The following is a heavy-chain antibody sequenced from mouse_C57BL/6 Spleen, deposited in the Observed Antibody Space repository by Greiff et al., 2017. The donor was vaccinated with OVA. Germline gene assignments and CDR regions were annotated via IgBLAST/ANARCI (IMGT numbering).Heavy chain of an antibody. D-gene: IGHD2-10*01. Sequence: EVKLVESGGGLVKPGGSLKLSCAASGFTFSDYGMHWVSQAPEKGLEWVAYISSGSSTIYYADTVKGRFTISRDNAKNTLFLQMTSLRSEDTAMYYCARPYYGNYEGYFDYWGQGTTLTVSS. J-gene: IGHJ2*01. CDR3: ARPYYGNYEGYFDY. CDR2: ISSGSSTI. CDR1: GFTFSDYG. V-gene: IGHV5-17*01.